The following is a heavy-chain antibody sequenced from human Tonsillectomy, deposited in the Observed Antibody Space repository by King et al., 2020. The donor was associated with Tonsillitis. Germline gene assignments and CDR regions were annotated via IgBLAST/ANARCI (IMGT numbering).Heavy chain of an antibody. J-gene: IGHJ4*02. Sequence: VQLVESGGGLVQPGGSLRLSCAASGFTFSSYAMSWVRQAPGKGLEWVSAISGSGGSTYYADSVKGRFTISRDNSKNTLYLQMNSLRAEDTAVYYCAKSRWGDPTEGYYFDYWGQGTLVTVSS. CDR3: AKSRWGDPTEGYYFDY. D-gene: IGHD2-21*02. V-gene: IGHV3-23*04. CDR1: GFTFSSYA. CDR2: ISGSGGST.